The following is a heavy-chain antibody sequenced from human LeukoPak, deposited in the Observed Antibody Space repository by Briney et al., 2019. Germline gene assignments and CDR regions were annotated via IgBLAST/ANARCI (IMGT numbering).Heavy chain of an antibody. V-gene: IGHV4-4*07. CDR3: TRGLWGGSEDY. Sequence: SETLSLTCTVSGGSISSYYWSWIRQPAGRGLEWIGRIYTSGSTNYNPSLKSRVTISVDTSKNQFSLKLSSVTAADTAVYYCTRGLWGGSEDYWGQGTLVTVSS. CDR2: IYTSGST. CDR1: GGSISSYY. D-gene: IGHD3-3*01. J-gene: IGHJ4*02.